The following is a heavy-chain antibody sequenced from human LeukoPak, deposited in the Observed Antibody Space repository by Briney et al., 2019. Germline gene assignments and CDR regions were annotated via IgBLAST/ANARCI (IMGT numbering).Heavy chain of an antibody. CDR3: ARDRGIAAADTFDP. Sequence: ASVKISCKASGYTFTGYYMQWVRHAPGQGLEWMGWINPNSGGTNYAQKFQGRVTMTTDTSTRTAYMELRSLRSDDTAVYYCARDRGIAAADTFDPWGQGTLVIVSS. J-gene: IGHJ5*02. D-gene: IGHD6-13*01. CDR1: GYTFTGYY. V-gene: IGHV1-2*02. CDR2: INPNSGGT.